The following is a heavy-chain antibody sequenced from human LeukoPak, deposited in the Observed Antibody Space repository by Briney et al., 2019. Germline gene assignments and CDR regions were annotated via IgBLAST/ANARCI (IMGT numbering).Heavy chain of an antibody. CDR3: AREGDGYNGSFDY. D-gene: IGHD5-24*01. CDR2: ISWNSGSI. V-gene: IGHV3-9*01. CDR1: GFTFDDYA. Sequence: GGSLRLSCAASGFTFDDYAMHWVRQAPGKGLEWVSGISWNSGSIGYADSVKGRFTISRDNSKNTLYLQMNSLRAEDTAVYYCAREGDGYNGSFDYWGQGTLVTVSS. J-gene: IGHJ4*02.